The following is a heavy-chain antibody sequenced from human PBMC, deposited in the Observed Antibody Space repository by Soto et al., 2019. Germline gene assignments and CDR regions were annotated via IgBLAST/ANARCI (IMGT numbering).Heavy chain of an antibody. D-gene: IGHD6-19*01. J-gene: IGHJ4*02. V-gene: IGHV1-69*12. CDR3: ARGGSRYSSGWPPFEY. CDR2: IIPIFGST. CDR1: GGTFSSYA. Sequence: QVQLVQSGAEMKKPGSSVKLSCRTSGGTFSSYALSWVRQAPGQGLEWMGGIIPIFGSTHYALKFQGGVTITADESTRTAYLELSSLRPEDTALYYCARGGSRYSSGWPPFEYWGQGSLVTVSS.